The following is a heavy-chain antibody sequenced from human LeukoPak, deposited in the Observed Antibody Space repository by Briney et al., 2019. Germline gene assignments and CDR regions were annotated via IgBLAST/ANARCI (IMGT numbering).Heavy chain of an antibody. CDR3: ARGLVIYSFDY. J-gene: IGHJ4*02. V-gene: IGHV3-48*04. CDR2: ISSSSSTI. CDR1: GFTFSSYS. D-gene: IGHD2-15*01. Sequence: GGSLRLSCAASGFTFSSYSMNWVRQAPGKGLEWVSYISSSSSTIYYADSVKGRFTISRDNAKNSLYLQMNSLRAEDTAVYYCARGLVIYSFDYWGQGTLVTVSS.